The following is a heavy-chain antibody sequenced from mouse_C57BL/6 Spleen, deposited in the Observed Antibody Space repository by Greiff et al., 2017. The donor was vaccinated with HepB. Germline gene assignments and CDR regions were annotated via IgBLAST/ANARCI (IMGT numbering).Heavy chain of an antibody. J-gene: IGHJ4*01. D-gene: IGHD2-5*01. CDR1: GYTFTDYE. CDR3: TRGAYYSNYLAMDY. CDR2: IDPETGGT. Sequence: QVQLQQSGAELVRPGASVTLSCKASGYTFTDYEMHWVKQTPVHGLEWIGAIDPETGGTAYNQKFKGKAILTADKSSSTAYMELRSLTSEDSAVYYCTRGAYYSNYLAMDYWGQGTSVTVSS. V-gene: IGHV1-15*01.